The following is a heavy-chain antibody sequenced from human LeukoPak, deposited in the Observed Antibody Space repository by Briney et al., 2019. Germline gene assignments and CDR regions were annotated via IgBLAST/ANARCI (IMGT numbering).Heavy chain of an antibody. V-gene: IGHV4-39*07. Sequence: SETLSLTCTVSGGSISSSSYYWGWIRQPPGKGLEWIGSIYYSGSTYYNPSLKSRVTISVDTSKNQFSLNLSSVTAADTAGYSCAREGAVGFPDYWGQGTLVTVSS. CDR1: GGSISSSSYY. J-gene: IGHJ4*02. D-gene: IGHD3-10*01. CDR2: IYYSGST. CDR3: AREGAVGFPDY.